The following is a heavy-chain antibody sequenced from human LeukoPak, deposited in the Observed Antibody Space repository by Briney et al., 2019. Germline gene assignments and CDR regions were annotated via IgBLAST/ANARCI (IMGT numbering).Heavy chain of an antibody. J-gene: IGHJ5*02. V-gene: IGHV3-33*01. CDR3: ARDVDTSNHMSIFDP. CDR1: GFTFSHYG. D-gene: IGHD3-3*02. CDR2: IQSDGSYK. Sequence: GGSLRLSCAGSGFTFSHYGMHWVRQGPGKGLEWVAGIQSDGSYKYYEDSLKGRFTISRDNFKNILYLQMNSLRAEDTAVYSCARDVDTSNHMSIFDPWGQGTLVTVPS.